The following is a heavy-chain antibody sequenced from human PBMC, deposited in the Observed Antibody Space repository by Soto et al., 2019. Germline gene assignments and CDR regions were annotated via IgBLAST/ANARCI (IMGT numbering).Heavy chain of an antibody. Sequence: GGSLRLSCAASGFTFSNYAMTWVRQAPGKGLEWVSAISVSGSDTYYADSVKGRFTVSRDNSKNTLYLQMNSLRAEDTAVYYCAKDGTWIQVWLVSWGQGTLVTVSS. D-gene: IGHD5-18*01. CDR2: ISVSGSDT. J-gene: IGHJ5*01. V-gene: IGHV3-23*01. CDR1: GFTFSNYA. CDR3: AKDGTWIQVWLVS.